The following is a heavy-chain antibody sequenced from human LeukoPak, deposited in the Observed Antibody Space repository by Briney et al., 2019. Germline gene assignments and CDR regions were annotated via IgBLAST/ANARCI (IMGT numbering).Heavy chain of an antibody. CDR1: GGSISSGGYY. CDR3: ARDFGRFLEWSKPFDP. D-gene: IGHD3-3*01. CDR2: IYYSGST. V-gene: IGHV4-31*03. J-gene: IGHJ5*02. Sequence: SETLSLTCTVSGGSISSGGYYWSWIRQHPGKGLEWIGYIYYSGSTYYNPSLKSRVTISVDTSKNQFSLKLSSVTAADTAVYYCARDFGRFLEWSKPFDPWGQGTLVTVSS.